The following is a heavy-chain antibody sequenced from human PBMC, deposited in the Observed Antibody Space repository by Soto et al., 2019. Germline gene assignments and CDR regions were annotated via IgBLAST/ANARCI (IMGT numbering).Heavy chain of an antibody. D-gene: IGHD2-2*01. CDR2: LSVYNGNT. J-gene: IGHJ3*02. CDR3: ARADCSSTSGYSPDAFDI. V-gene: IGHV1-18*01. CDR1: GYTFTSYG. Sequence: QVQLVQSGAEVKKPGASVKVSCKASGYTFTSYGISWVRQAPGQGLEWMGWLSVYNGNTNYAQKLQGTVTMTTDTSTSTADMDLRSLRSDDTAVYYCARADCSSTSGYSPDAFDIWGQGTMVTVSS.